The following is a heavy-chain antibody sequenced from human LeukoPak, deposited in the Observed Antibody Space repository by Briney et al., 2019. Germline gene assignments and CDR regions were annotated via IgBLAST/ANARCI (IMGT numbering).Heavy chain of an antibody. V-gene: IGHV3-30*18. J-gene: IGHJ4*02. CDR1: GFTFSSYG. Sequence: GGSLRLSCATSGFTFSSYGMHWVRQVPGKGLEWVAVISKDAKSNYHVDSVKGRFTISRDNSKNTLYLQMNSLGAEDTAVYYCAKDLVQITMVRGVPWGQGTLVTVSS. CDR2: ISKDAKSN. D-gene: IGHD3-10*01. CDR3: AKDLVQITMVRGVP.